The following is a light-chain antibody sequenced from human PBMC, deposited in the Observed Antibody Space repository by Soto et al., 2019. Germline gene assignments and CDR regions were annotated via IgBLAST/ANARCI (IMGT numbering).Light chain of an antibody. Sequence: QCVLTQPASVYGSPGQSITISCTRTSSDVGVYNYVSWHQHHPGKGPKLMIYAVSNRPSGVSNRFSGSKSGNTASLTISGLQAEDEADYYCSSFTSSSTLYVFGTGTKLTVL. CDR1: SSDVGVYNY. J-gene: IGLJ1*01. V-gene: IGLV2-14*01. CDR2: AVS. CDR3: SSFTSSSTLYV.